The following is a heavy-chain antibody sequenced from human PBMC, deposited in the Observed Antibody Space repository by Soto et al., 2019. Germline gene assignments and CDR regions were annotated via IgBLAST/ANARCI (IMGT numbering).Heavy chain of an antibody. CDR1: GYTITCCA. CDR2: INAGNCDT. Sequence: QVQLVQSGAEVKKPGASVRVSCKASGYTITCCAMHLVRQAPVQRPGWMGWINAGNCDTKYSQKIQGRVTITRDKSASTAYMELSSLRSEDTAVYYCARDGEGKAAAAMFYWCQGTLVTVSS. CDR3: ARDGEGKAAAAMFY. V-gene: IGHV1-3*01. D-gene: IGHD6-13*01. J-gene: IGHJ4*02.